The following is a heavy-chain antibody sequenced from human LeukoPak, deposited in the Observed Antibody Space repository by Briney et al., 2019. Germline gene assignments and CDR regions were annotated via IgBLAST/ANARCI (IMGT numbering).Heavy chain of an antibody. CDR2: IYYNGIT. Sequence: SQTLSFTCTVSGGSIFSGDYYWNWIRQPPGKGLEWIGYIYYNGITYYNPSLESRVTISVDTSKNQFSLKPSSVTAADTAVYYCARGDYNDGAGYLDHWGQGTLVPVSS. D-gene: IGHD3-22*01. V-gene: IGHV4-30-4*01. J-gene: IGHJ4*02. CDR1: GGSIFSGDYY. CDR3: ARGDYNDGAGYLDH.